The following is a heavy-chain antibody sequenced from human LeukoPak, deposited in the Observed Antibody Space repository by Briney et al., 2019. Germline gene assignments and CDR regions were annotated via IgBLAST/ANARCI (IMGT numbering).Heavy chain of an antibody. CDR3: ARDPVPGELYSSSWYPLDY. CDR1: GFTFRNYG. Sequence: GGSLRLSCAASGFTFRNYGMSWVRQAPGKGLEWVASIKQDGSEQFYVDSVKGRFTISRDNSKNTLYLQMNSLRAEDTAVYYCARDPVPGELYSSSWYPLDYWGQGTLVTVSS. V-gene: IGHV3-7*01. J-gene: IGHJ4*02. CDR2: IKQDGSEQ. D-gene: IGHD6-13*01.